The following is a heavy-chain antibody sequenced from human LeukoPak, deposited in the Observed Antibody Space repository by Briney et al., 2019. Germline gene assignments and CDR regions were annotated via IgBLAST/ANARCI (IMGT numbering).Heavy chain of an antibody. CDR1: GFTFSSYA. Sequence: GGSLRLSCAASGFTFSSYAMSWVRQAPGKGLEWVSAISGSGGSTYYADSVKGRFTISRDTSKNTLDLQMNSLRVEDTAVYYCAKGVYGSGSYREYFEQWGQGTLVTVSS. CDR2: ISGSGGST. D-gene: IGHD3-10*01. CDR3: AKGVYGSGSYREYFEQ. V-gene: IGHV3-23*01. J-gene: IGHJ1*01.